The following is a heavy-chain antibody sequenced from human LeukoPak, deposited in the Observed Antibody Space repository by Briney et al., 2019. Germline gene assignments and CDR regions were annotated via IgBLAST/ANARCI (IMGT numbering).Heavy chain of an antibody. CDR1: GFTFSCYS. D-gene: IGHD3-3*01. V-gene: IGHV3-21*01. CDR2: ISSSSSYI. J-gene: IGHJ4*02. Sequence: GGSLRLSCAACGFTFSCYSMNWLRQAPGKGLEWVSSISSSSSYIYYADSVKGRFTISRDNAKNSLYLQMNSLRAENTAVYYCAIAYTPYYDFWIGYLDYWGQRTMVTLSS. CDR3: AIAYTPYYDFWIGYLDY.